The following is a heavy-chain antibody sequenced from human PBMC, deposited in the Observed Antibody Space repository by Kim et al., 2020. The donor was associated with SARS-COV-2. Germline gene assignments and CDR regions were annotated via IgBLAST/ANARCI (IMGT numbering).Heavy chain of an antibody. V-gene: IGHV4-59*01. CDR2: IYYSGST. D-gene: IGHD2-2*01. J-gene: IGHJ5*02. CDR3: ARDRGLGYCSSTSCYGYNWFDP. CDR1: GGSISSYY. Sequence: SETLSLTCTVSGGSISSYYWSWIRQPPGKGLEWIGYIYYSGSTNYNPSLKSRVTISVDTSKNQFSLKLSSVTAADTAVYYCARDRGLGYCSSTSCYGYNWFDPWGQGTLVTVSS.